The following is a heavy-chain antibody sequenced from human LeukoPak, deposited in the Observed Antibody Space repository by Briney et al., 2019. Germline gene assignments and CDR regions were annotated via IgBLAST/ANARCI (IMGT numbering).Heavy chain of an antibody. D-gene: IGHD1-1*01. V-gene: IGHV1-18*01. CDR2: ISAYNGNT. CDR1: GGTFSSYA. J-gene: IGHJ5*02. Sequence: ASVKVSCKASGGTFSSYAISWVRQAPGQGLEWMGWISAYNGNTNYAQKLQGRVTMTTDTSTSTAYMELRSLRSDDTAVYYCARRNNWNDVLDPWGQGTLVTVSS. CDR3: ARRNNWNDVLDP.